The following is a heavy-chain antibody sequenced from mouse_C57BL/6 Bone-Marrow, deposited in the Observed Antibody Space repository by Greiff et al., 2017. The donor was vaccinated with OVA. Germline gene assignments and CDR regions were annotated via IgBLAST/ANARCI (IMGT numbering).Heavy chain of an antibody. Sequence: VKLMESGAELVRPGASVTLSCKASGYTFTDYEMHWVKQTPVHGLEWIGAIDPETGGTAYNQKFKGKAILTADKSSSTAYMELRSLTSEDSAVYYCTGGYYNAWFAYWGQGTLVTVSA. V-gene: IGHV1-15*01. J-gene: IGHJ3*01. CDR2: IDPETGGT. CDR1: GYTFTDYE. CDR3: TGGYYNAWFAY. D-gene: IGHD2-3*01.